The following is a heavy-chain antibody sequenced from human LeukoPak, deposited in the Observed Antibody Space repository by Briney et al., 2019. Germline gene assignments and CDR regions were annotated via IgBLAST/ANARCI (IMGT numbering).Heavy chain of an antibody. CDR1: GDSISSGDYY. J-gene: IGHJ4*02. Sequence: SETLCLTCTVSGDSISSGDYYWGWLRQPPGKGLEWIGSIYYSGSTYYNPSLKSRVTISVDTSKNQFSLKLSSVTAADTAVYYCARNYYDSSTYIFDYWGQGTLVTVSS. CDR2: IYYSGST. D-gene: IGHD3-22*01. CDR3: ARNYYDSSTYIFDY. V-gene: IGHV4-39*01.